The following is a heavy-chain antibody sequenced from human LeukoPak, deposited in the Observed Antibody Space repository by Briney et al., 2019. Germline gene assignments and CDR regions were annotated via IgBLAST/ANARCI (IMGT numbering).Heavy chain of an antibody. CDR2: ISGSGGST. J-gene: IGHJ4*02. D-gene: IGHD3-10*01. CDR1: GFTFNRFW. CDR3: AKELWFGELLSGVFDY. Sequence: GGSLRLSCAASGFTFNRFWMSWVRQAPGKGLEWVSAISGSGGSTYYADSVKGRFTISRDNSKNTLYLQMNSLRAEDTAVYYCAKELWFGELLSGVFDYWGQGTLVTVSS. V-gene: IGHV3-23*01.